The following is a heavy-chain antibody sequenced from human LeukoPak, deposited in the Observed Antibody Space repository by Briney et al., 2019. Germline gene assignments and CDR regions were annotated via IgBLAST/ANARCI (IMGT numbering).Heavy chain of an antibody. D-gene: IGHD3-22*01. CDR1: GFTFSSYV. V-gene: IGHV3-33*08. CDR2: IWYDGSNK. CDR3: ARDHYDSAEFDY. J-gene: IGHJ4*02. Sequence: GGSLRLSCAASGFTFSSYVMHWVRQAPGKGLEWVAIIWYDGSNKYHADSVKGRFTISRDNSKNTLYLQMNSLRDEDTAVYYCARDHYDSAEFDYWGQGTLVTVSS.